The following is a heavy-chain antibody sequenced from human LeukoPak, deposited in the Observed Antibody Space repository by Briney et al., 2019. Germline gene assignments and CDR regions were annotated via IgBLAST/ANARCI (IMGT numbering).Heavy chain of an antibody. CDR3: ARDRGGSCSSTSCSTFDY. V-gene: IGHV3-11*04. CDR1: AFTFSDHY. Sequence: GGSLRLSCAASAFTFSDHYMSWIRQAPGKGLEWVSYISSIGDLISYADSVKGRFTISRDSAKNSLYLQMNSLRAEDTAMYYCARDRGGSCSSTSCSTFDYWGQGILVTVSS. CDR2: ISSIGDLI. J-gene: IGHJ4*02. D-gene: IGHD2-2*01.